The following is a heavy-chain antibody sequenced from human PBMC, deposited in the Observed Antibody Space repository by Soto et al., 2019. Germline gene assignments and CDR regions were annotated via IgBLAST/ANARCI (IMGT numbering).Heavy chain of an antibody. Sequence: PGGSLRLSCAASGFTFSSYALSWVRQGPGKGLEWVSGISGSGDSKHYSDSLKGRFTISRDNSKNTLFLQMNSLRAEDTAVYYCARIPFDHVWGTDRYSPNFDHWGQGTQVTVSS. CDR2: ISGSGDSK. D-gene: IGHD3-16*02. CDR1: GFTFSSYA. CDR3: ARIPFDHVWGTDRYSPNFDH. V-gene: IGHV3-23*01. J-gene: IGHJ4*02.